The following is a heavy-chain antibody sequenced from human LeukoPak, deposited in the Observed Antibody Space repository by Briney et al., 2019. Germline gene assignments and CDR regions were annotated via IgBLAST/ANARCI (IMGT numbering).Heavy chain of an antibody. CDR1: GFTFSSYA. D-gene: IGHD6-19*01. V-gene: IGHV3-23*01. J-gene: IGHJ6*03. CDR3: AKDSDSSGWYYYYMDV. CDR2: ISGSGGST. Sequence: PGGSLRLSCEASGFTFSSYAMSWVRQAPGKGLEWVSAISGSGGSTYYADSVKGRFTISRDNSKNTLYLQMNSLRAEDTAVYYCAKDSDSSGWYYYYMDVWGKGTTVTVSS.